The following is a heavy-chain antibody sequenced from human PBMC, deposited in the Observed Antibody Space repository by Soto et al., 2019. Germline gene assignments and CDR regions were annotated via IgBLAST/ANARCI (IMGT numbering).Heavy chain of an antibody. CDR2: IYYSGST. J-gene: IGHJ5*02. CDR1: GDAISSSSYY. Sequence: SETLSLTCSVSGDAISSSSYYWVWIRQPPEKGLEWIGSIYYSGSTSYNPSLKSRVSISVDTSQNQFSLKLSSVTAADTAVYYCAARLYSTSWYDDWGQGALVTVSS. D-gene: IGHD2-2*01. CDR3: AARLYSTSWYDD. V-gene: IGHV4-39*01.